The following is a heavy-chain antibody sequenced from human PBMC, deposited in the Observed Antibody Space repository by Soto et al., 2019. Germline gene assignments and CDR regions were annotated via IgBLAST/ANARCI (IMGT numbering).Heavy chain of an antibody. V-gene: IGHV3-23*01. CDR2: ISGSGVST. Sequence: GGSLRLSCAASGFTFSSYAMSWVRQAPGKGLEGVSAISGSGVSTYYADSVKGRFTISRDNSKNTLYLQMNSLRAEDTAVYYCAKKGPYGDYPSTYFDYWGQGTLVTVSS. CDR1: GFTFSSYA. J-gene: IGHJ4*02. CDR3: AKKGPYGDYPSTYFDY. D-gene: IGHD4-17*01.